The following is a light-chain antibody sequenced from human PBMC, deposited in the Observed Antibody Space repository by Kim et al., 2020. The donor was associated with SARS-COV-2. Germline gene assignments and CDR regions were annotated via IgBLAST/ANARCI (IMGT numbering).Light chain of an antibody. V-gene: IGKV1-39*01. J-gene: IGKJ2*01. CDR2: AAS. CDR3: QQTYNTPYT. Sequence: SASVGDRVTITCRARENIDKYLNWIQQKPGKAPKSLIYAASSLQSGVPSRFSGSGSGTDFTLTISSLQPEDTATYFCQQTYNTPYTFGQGTKLEI. CDR1: ENIDKY.